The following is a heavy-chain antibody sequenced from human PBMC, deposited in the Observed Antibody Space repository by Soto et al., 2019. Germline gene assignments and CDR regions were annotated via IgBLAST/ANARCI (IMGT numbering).Heavy chain of an antibody. CDR1: GFTFSSYG. V-gene: IGHV3-30*18. CDR2: ISYDGSNK. D-gene: IGHD2-21*01. CDR3: AKGRVLFYYYYGMDV. J-gene: IGHJ6*02. Sequence: GGSLRLSCAASGFTFSSYGMHWVRQAPGKGLEWVAVISYDGSNKYYADPVKGRFTISRDNSKNTLYLQMNSLRAEDTAVYYCAKGRVLFYYYYGMDVWGQGTTVTVSS.